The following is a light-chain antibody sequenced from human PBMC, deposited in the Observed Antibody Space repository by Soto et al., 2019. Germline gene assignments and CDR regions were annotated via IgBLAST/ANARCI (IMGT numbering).Light chain of an antibody. CDR2: GAS. J-gene: IGKJ5*01. CDR1: QSVSSSY. Sequence: EIVLTQSPCTLSLSPGERATLSCRASQSVSSSYLAWYQQKPGQAPRLLIYGASTRATGIPARFSGSGSGTEFTLTISSLQSEDFAVYYCQQCNNWPPITFGQGTRLEIK. V-gene: IGKV3D-15*01. CDR3: QQCNNWPPIT.